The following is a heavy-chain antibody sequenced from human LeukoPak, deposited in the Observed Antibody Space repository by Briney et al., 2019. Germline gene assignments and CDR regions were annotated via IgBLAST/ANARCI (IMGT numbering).Heavy chain of an antibody. D-gene: IGHD3-10*01. J-gene: IGHJ4*02. V-gene: IGHV5-51*01. Sequence: GESLKISCKGSGYSFANYWIGWVRQMPGKGLEWMGIIYPGDSDTRYSPSFQGQVTISADKSINTAYLQWSSLKASDTAIYYCARNGGGYRSGVQLHDYWGQGTLVTVSS. CDR2: IYPGDSDT. CDR1: GYSFANYW. CDR3: ARNGGGYRSGVQLHDY.